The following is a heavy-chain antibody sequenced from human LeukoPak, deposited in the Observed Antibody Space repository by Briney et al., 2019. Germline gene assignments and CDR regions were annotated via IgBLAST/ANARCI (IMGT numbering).Heavy chain of an antibody. Sequence: WETLSLTCTVSGGSISSCSYYWVRLRQATGEGLEWIGSIYYSGSTYYNPSFTSRVTISVDTSKNQLSLKLSTVTAADTAVYYCAGLEGGYVFDCWGHGTLATVSS. CDR2: IYYSGST. D-gene: IGHD3-16*01. CDR1: GGSISSCSYY. J-gene: IGHJ4*01. CDR3: AGLEGGYVFDC. V-gene: IGHV4-39*01.